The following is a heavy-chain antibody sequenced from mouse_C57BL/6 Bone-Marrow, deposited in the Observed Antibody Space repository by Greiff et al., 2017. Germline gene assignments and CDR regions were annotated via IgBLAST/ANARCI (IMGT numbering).Heavy chain of an antibody. CDR1: GYTFTSYW. CDR2: IYPGSGST. CDR3: ASGGYCDY. J-gene: IGHJ2*01. V-gene: IGHV1-55*01. Sequence: QVQLQQPGAELVKPGASVKMSCKASGYTFTSYWITWVKQRPGQGLEWIGDIYPGSGSTTYNEKVKSKATLTVATSSSTAYMQLSSLTSEDSAVYYCASGGYCDYWGQGTTLTVSS.